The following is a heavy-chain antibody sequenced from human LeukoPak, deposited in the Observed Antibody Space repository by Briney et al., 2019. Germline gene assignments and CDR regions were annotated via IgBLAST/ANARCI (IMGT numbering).Heavy chain of an antibody. CDR3: AKQAVTAEYFVY. CDR1: GSTFNTLW. J-gene: IGHJ4*02. V-gene: IGHV3-7*03. CDR2: INEGGSAE. Sequence: GGSLRLSCAASGSTFNTLWMSWVRQAPGKGLEWVANINEGGSAEYYAESVKGRFTISRDNAENSVHLQMNSLRAEDTAIYYCAKQAVTAEYFVYWGQGTLVTVSS. D-gene: IGHD2-21*02.